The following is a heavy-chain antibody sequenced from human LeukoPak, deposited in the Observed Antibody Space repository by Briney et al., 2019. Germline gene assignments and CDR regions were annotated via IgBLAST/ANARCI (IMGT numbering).Heavy chain of an antibody. J-gene: IGHJ4*02. Sequence: SETLSLTCTVSGGSISSYYWSWIRQPPGKGLEWIGSIYYSGSTYYNPSLKSRVTISVDTSKNQFSLKLSSVTAADTAVYYCARLMVRGVNSDCWGRGTLVTVSS. CDR2: IYYSGST. V-gene: IGHV4-59*05. CDR1: GGSISSYY. D-gene: IGHD3-10*01. CDR3: ARLMVRGVNSDC.